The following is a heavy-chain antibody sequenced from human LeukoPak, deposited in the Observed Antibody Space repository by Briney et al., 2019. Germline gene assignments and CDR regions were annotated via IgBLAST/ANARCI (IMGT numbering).Heavy chain of an antibody. J-gene: IGHJ4*02. CDR2: INPSGGST. V-gene: IGHV1-46*01. Sequence: ASVKVSCEASGYTFTSYYMYWVRQAPGQGLEWMGIINPSGGSTNYAQKFQGRVTVTRDTSTSTVYMELNSLRAEDTAVYYCARSSLRGVQTFDYWGQGTLVTVSS. CDR3: ARSSLRGVQTFDY. CDR1: GYTFTSYY. D-gene: IGHD3-10*01.